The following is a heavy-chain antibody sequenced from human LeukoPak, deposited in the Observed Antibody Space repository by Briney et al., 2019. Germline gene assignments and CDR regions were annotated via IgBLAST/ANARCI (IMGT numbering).Heavy chain of an antibody. CDR1: GFTFSSYA. Sequence: GGSLRLSCAASGFTFSSYAMHWARQAPGKGLEYVSAISSNGGSTYYANSVKGRFTISRDNSKNTLYLQMGSLRAEDMAVYYCAKGYCSGGSCHYYFDYWGQGTLVTVSS. CDR2: ISSNGGST. V-gene: IGHV3-64*01. D-gene: IGHD2-15*01. J-gene: IGHJ4*02. CDR3: AKGYCSGGSCHYYFDY.